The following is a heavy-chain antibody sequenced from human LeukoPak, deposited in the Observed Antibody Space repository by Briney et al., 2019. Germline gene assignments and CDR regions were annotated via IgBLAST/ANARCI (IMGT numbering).Heavy chain of an antibody. CDR2: ISSSGSDI. V-gene: IGHV3-48*03. Sequence: GGSLRLSCAASGFTFSSYEMNWVRQAPGKGLEWVSFISSSGSDIHYADSVRGRFTISRDNAKNSLYLQMSRLRAEDTAVYYCAREKLSFFDSSGYFDYWGQGTLVTVSS. CDR1: GFTFSSYE. CDR3: AREKLSFFDSSGYFDY. J-gene: IGHJ4*02. D-gene: IGHD3-22*01.